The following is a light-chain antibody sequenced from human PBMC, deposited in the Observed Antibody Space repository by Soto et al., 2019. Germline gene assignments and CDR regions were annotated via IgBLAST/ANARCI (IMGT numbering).Light chain of an antibody. CDR3: QQRSSWPLT. CDR1: QSVTNNN. CDR2: GVS. J-gene: IGKJ4*01. Sequence: EIVMTQSPATLSVSPGERATLSCRASQSVTNNNLAWYQQKPGQSPRLLMYGVSNRAAGIPARFSGSGSGTEFTLTISSLQSEDVAVYYCQQRSSWPLTFGGGTKVEMK. V-gene: IGKV3-15*01.